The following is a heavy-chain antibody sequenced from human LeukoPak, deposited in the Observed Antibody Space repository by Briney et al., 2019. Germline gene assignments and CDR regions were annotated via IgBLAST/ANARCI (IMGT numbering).Heavy chain of an antibody. Sequence: PSETLSLTCTVSGGSISSNSYYWGWVRQAPGKGLEWVSYISSSSSTIYYADSVKGRFTISRDNAKNSLYLQMNSLRDEDTAVYYCARDRISYFDYWGQGTLVTVSS. V-gene: IGHV3-48*02. D-gene: IGHD2-15*01. CDR3: ARDRISYFDY. CDR2: ISSSSSTI. J-gene: IGHJ4*02. CDR1: GGSISSNSYY.